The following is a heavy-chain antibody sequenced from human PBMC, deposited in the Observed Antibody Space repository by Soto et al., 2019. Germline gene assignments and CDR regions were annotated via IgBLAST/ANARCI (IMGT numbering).Heavy chain of an antibody. Sequence: SETLSLTCSVSGGSISGYFWSWIRQPAGKGLEWIGRIYTTGSNDYSPSLKSRVSMSVDTSKNQFSLKLRSVTAADTAVYFCAREGIAAAGVHDYWGQGTLVTVSS. J-gene: IGHJ4*02. CDR1: GGSISGYF. V-gene: IGHV4-4*07. D-gene: IGHD6-13*01. CDR3: AREGIAAAGVHDY. CDR2: IYTTGSN.